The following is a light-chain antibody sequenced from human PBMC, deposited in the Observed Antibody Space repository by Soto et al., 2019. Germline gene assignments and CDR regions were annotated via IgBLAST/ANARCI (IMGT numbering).Light chain of an antibody. CDR2: KAS. CDR3: QQYNRYPYT. CDR1: HSISSW. Sequence: DIQMTQSPSTLSASVGDRVTITCRASHSISSWLAWYQQKPGKAPKLLIYKASSLESGVPSRFSGSGSGTEFTLTISSLQPDDFANYYCQQYNRYPYTFGQGTKLEIK. V-gene: IGKV1-5*03. J-gene: IGKJ2*01.